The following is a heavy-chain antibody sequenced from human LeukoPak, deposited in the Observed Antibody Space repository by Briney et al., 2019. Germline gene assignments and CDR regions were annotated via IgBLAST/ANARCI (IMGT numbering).Heavy chain of an antibody. CDR1: GYTLTELS. CDR2: FDPEDGET. Sequence: GASVKVSCKVSGYTLTELSMHWVRQAPGKGLEWMGGFDPEDGETIYAQKFQGRVTMTEDTSTDTAYMVLSSLRSEDTAVYYCATGVAGTWGYYYYGMDVWGQGTTVTVSS. J-gene: IGHJ6*02. CDR3: ATGVAGTWGYYYYGMDV. D-gene: IGHD6-19*01. V-gene: IGHV1-24*01.